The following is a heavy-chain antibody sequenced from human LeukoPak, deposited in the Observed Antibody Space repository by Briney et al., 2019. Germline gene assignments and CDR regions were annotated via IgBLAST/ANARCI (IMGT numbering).Heavy chain of an antibody. CDR1: GGSISSGGYY. CDR2: IYYSGST. V-gene: IGHV4-31*03. D-gene: IGHD3-22*01. J-gene: IGHJ3*02. CDR3: ASTHYYDSSGYYGDAFDI. Sequence: SETLSLTCTVSGGSISSGGYYWSWIRQHPGKGLEWIGYIYYSGSTYYNPSLKSRVTISVDTSKNQFSLKLSSVTAADTAVYYCASTHYYDSSGYYGDAFDIWGQGTMVTVSS.